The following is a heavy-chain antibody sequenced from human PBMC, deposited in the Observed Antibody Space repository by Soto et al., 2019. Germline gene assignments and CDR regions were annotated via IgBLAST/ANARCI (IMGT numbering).Heavy chain of an antibody. D-gene: IGHD2-15*01. Sequence: QVQLVESGGGVVQPGRSLRLSCAASGFTFSSYGMHWVRQAPGKGLEWVAVISYDGSNKYYADSVKGRFTISRDNSKNTLYLQMNSLRAKDTAVYYCAKGEYCSGGSCYHDAFDIWGQGTMVTVSS. J-gene: IGHJ3*02. CDR3: AKGEYCSGGSCYHDAFDI. CDR2: ISYDGSNK. V-gene: IGHV3-30*18. CDR1: GFTFSSYG.